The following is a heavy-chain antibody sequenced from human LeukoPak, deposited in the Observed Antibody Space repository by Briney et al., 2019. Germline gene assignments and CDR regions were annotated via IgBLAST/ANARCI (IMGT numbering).Heavy chain of an antibody. V-gene: IGHV4-59*08. Sequence: SETLSLTCTVSGGSLSSYYFSWIRQSPGKGLEWIAYINYSGSASYNPSLKSRVAMSVDTSKQFSLSLSSVTAADTAVYYCARHNYDDYVFDIWGQGTKVTVSS. CDR2: INYSGSA. D-gene: IGHD4-17*01. CDR3: ARHNYDDYVFDI. CDR1: GGSLSSYY. J-gene: IGHJ3*02.